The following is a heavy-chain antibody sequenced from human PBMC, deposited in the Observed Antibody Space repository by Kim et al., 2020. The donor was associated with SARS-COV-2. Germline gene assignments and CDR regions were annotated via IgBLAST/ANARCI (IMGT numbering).Heavy chain of an antibody. CDR1: GYSFTSYW. J-gene: IGHJ1*01. Sequence: GESLKISCEASGYSFTSYWIGWVRQVPGKGLEWMGIIYPGDSDTRYNPSFQGQVTISADKSISTAYLQWSSLKASDTAMYYCARLRDARYFQHWGQGTLVTVSS. CDR2: IYPGDSDT. V-gene: IGHV5-51*01. CDR3: ARLRDARYFQH. D-gene: IGHD3-10*01.